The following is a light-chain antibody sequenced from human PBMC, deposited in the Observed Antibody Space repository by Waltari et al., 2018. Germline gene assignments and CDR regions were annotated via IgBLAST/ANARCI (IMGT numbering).Light chain of an antibody. CDR1: QSVFWNYNKNNY. V-gene: IGKV4-1*01. CDR3: QQYYSFPLT. J-gene: IGKJ4*01. Sequence: IVMTQSPDSLAVSRGERAAINCWSSQSVFWNYNKNNYLAWYQHKPGQPPTLLFYWASTREYGVPDRFSGSGSGTDFTLTINNLQAEDVAVYYCQQYYSFPLTFGGGTKVEIK. CDR2: WAS.